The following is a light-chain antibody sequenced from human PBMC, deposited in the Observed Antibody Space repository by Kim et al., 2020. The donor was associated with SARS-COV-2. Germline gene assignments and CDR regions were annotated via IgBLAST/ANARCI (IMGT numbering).Light chain of an antibody. CDR1: SSDGGGDNY. CDR3: NSFAGGRTF. V-gene: IGLV2-14*03. J-gene: IGLJ1*01. Sequence: PGQSNTMSCTGTSSDGGGDNYCSWYQQHTGKAPKLMIDGVSKRPAGVPNRFSGSKSGNTASLTISGLQAEDEDDYYCNSFAGGRTFFGTGTKVTVL. CDR2: GVS.